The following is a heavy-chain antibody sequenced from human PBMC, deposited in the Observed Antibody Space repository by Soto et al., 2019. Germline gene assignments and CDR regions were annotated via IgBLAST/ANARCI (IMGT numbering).Heavy chain of an antibody. J-gene: IGHJ6*02. CDR2: IIPILNSP. Sequence: SVKVSCKASGGTFGSYAITWVRRAPGQGLEGLGGIIPILNSPAYAQKFQARVVITADEVTNTAYMELNSLRFDDTAVYYCAREAPYCTSATCPKFYDMDVWGQGTTVTVSS. V-gene: IGHV1-69*13. CDR3: AREAPYCTSATCPKFYDMDV. D-gene: IGHD2-2*01. CDR1: GGTFGSYA.